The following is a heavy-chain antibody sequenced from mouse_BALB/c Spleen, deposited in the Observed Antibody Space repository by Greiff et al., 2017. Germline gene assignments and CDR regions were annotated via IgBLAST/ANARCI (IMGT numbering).Heavy chain of an antibody. CDR2: ILPGSGST. J-gene: IGHJ4*01. Sequence: VQGVESGAELMKPGASVKISCKATGYTFSSYWIEWVKQRPGHGLEWIGEILPGSGSTNYNEKFKGKATFTADTSSNTAYMQLSSLTSEDSAVYYCIYGNNAMDYWGQGTSVTVSS. CDR1: GYTFSSYW. V-gene: IGHV1-9*01. D-gene: IGHD2-1*01. CDR3: IYGNNAMDY.